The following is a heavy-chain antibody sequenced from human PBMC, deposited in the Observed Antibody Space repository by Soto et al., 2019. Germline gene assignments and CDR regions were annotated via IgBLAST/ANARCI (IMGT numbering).Heavy chain of an antibody. Sequence: SSETLSLTCTVSGGSISSYYWSWIRQPPGKGLEWIGYIYYSGSTNYNPSLKSRVTISVDTSTDTAYMELSSLRSEDTAVYYCATRYSGKTISDYWGQGTLVTVS. CDR2: IYYSGST. D-gene: IGHD5-12*01. J-gene: IGHJ4*02. CDR3: ATRYSGKTISDY. CDR1: GGSISSYY. V-gene: IGHV4-59*03.